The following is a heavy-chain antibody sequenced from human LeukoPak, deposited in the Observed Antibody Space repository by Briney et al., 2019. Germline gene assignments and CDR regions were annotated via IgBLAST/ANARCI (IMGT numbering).Heavy chain of an antibody. V-gene: IGHV4-30-2*01. CDR2: INHSGST. CDR3: AREDSSSTGAFDF. D-gene: IGHD2-2*01. J-gene: IGHJ3*01. Sequence: SETLSLTCTVSGGSISSGGYYWSWIRQPPGKGLEWIGYINHSGSTNYNPSLNSRVTISVDTSKNQFSLNLSSVTAADTALYFCAREDSSSTGAFDFWGQGTMVTVSS. CDR1: GGSISSGGYY.